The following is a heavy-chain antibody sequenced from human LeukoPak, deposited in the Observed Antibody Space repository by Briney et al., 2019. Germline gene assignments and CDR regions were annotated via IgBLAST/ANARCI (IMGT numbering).Heavy chain of an antibody. CDR1: GDSVSSVA. CDR2: TYYNSKWNY. V-gene: IGHV6-1*01. D-gene: IGHD1-14*01. Sequence: SQTLSLTCVISGDSVSSVAWNWIRQSPSRGLEWLGRTYYNSKWNYDYGVSVRGRITISPDTSKNQFSLHLNSVTPEDTAVYYCARMTGYWHFGLWGRGALVTVAS. J-gene: IGHJ2*01. CDR3: ARMTGYWHFGL.